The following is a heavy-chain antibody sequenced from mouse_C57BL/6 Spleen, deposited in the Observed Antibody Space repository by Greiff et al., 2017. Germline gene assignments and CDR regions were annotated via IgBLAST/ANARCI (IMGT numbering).Heavy chain of an antibody. CDR3: ARTITVVSAMAY. CDR1: GYTFTDYN. J-gene: IGHJ3*01. V-gene: IGHV1-22*01. D-gene: IGHD1-1*01. Sequence: VQLQQSGPELVRPGASVKMSCKASGYTFTDYNMHWVKQSHGKSLEWIGYINPNNGGTSYNQKFKGKATLTVNKSSSTAYLELRSLTSEDSAVYYCARTITVVSAMAYWGQGTLVTVSS. CDR2: INPNNGGT.